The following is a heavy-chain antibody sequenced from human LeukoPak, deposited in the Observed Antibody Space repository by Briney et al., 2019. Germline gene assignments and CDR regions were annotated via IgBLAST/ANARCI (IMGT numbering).Heavy chain of an antibody. Sequence: GGSLRLSCAASGFTFRSYSMNWVRQAPGKGLEWVSSISSSSSYIYYADSVKGRFTISRDNAKNSLCLQMNSLRAEDTAVYYCAREITMVRGVIDYWGQGTLVTVSS. V-gene: IGHV3-21*01. CDR3: AREITMVRGVIDY. D-gene: IGHD3-10*01. CDR1: GFTFRSYS. CDR2: ISSSSSYI. J-gene: IGHJ4*02.